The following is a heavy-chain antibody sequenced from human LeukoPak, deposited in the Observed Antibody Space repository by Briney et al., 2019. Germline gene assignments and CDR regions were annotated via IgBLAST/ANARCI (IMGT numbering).Heavy chain of an antibody. V-gene: IGHV3-48*03. CDR2: ITSSGTTI. D-gene: IGHD4-23*01. Sequence: GGSLRLSCAASGLTFSSYDMNWVRQAPGKGLEGVSYITSSGTTIYYGDSVKGRFTISRDNARNSLYLQMNSLRAEDTAVYYCARESPSYGGNVFDYWGQGTLVTVSS. CDR3: ARESPSYGGNVFDY. CDR1: GLTFSSYD. J-gene: IGHJ4*02.